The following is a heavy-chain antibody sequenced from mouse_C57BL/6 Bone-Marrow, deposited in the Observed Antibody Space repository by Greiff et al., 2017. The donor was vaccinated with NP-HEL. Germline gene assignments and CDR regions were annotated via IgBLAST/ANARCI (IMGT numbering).Heavy chain of an antibody. J-gene: IGHJ1*03. V-gene: IGHV6-6*01. CDR3: TRESYGSKGWYFDV. CDR1: GFTFSDAW. CDR2: IRNKANNHAT. D-gene: IGHD1-1*01. Sequence: EVKLVESGGGLVQPGGSMKLSCAASGFTFSDAWMDWVRQSPEKGLEWVAEIRNKANNHATYYAESVKGRFTISRDDSKSSVYLQMNSLRAEDTGIYYCTRESYGSKGWYFDVWGTGTTVTVSS.